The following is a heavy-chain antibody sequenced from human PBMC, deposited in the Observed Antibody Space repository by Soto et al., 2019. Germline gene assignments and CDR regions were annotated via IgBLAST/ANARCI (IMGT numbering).Heavy chain of an antibody. Sequence: QVQLMQAGTEVKKPGASVTVSCKASGYTSADCGISWVRQAPGQGLEWMGWVSGNNGASNPAPKVQGRITMTLDTSTGVSYMDLRSLRSDDTAIYYCVRDQKYFRVNGNWFDSWGQGTLVSVSS. J-gene: IGHJ5*01. V-gene: IGHV1-18*04. CDR1: GYTSADCG. CDR3: VRDQKYFRVNGNWFDS. D-gene: IGHD2-2*01. CDR2: VSGNNGAS.